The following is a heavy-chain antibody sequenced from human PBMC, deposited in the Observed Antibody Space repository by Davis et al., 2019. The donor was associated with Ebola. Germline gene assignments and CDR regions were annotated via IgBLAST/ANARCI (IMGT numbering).Heavy chain of an antibody. V-gene: IGHV1-58*01. Sequence: SVKVSCKASGFTFTSSAVQWVRQARGQRLEWIGWIVVGSGNTNYAQKFQERVTITRDMSTSTAYMELSSLRSEDTAVYYCAAPYFDWLLPPYYYYGMDVWGQGTTVTVSS. J-gene: IGHJ6*02. D-gene: IGHD3-9*01. CDR2: IVVGSGNT. CDR1: GFTFTSSA. CDR3: AAPYFDWLLPPYYYYGMDV.